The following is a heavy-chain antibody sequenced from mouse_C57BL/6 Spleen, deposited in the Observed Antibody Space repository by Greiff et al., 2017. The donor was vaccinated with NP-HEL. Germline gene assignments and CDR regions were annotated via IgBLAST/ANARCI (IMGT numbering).Heavy chain of an antibody. CDR3: ARWNSYHWDMED. CDR2: IDPSDSYT. Sequence: QVQLQQPGAELVMPGASVKLSCKASGYTFTSYWMHWVKQRPGQGLEWIGEIDPSDSYTNYNQKFKGKSTLTVDKSSSTAYMQLSSLTSEDAAVYDCARWNSYHWDMEDWGKGTSVTVSS. D-gene: IGHD4-1*01. V-gene: IGHV1-69*01. CDR1: GYTFTSYW. J-gene: IGHJ4*01.